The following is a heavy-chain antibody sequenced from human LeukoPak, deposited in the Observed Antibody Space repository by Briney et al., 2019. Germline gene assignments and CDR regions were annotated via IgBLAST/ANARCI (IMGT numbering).Heavy chain of an antibody. V-gene: IGHV3-23*01. J-gene: IGHJ4*02. CDR1: GFTFSSYA. CDR2: IGGGGATT. D-gene: IGHD3-16*02. Sequence: GGSLRLSCAASGFTFSSYAMSWVRQAPGKGLEWVSAIGGGGATTNYADSVKGRFAISRDNSKNTLYLQMNSLRAEDTAVYYFAKGAPSDYVWGSYRRFDYWGQGTLVTVSS. CDR3: AKGAPSDYVWGSYRRFDY.